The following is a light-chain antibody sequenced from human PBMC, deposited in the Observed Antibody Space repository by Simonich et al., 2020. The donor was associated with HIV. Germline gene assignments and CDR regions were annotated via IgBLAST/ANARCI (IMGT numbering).Light chain of an antibody. CDR1: SSDVGSYNL. CDR2: EGS. CDR3: CSYAGSSTWV. Sequence: QSALTQPVSVSGSPGQSITIPCTGTSSDVGSYNLVSWYQQHPGKAPKVMIYEGSCRPSGVSNRFSGSKSDNTASLTISGLQAEDEADYYCCSYAGSSTWVFGGGTKVTVL. V-gene: IGLV2-23*01. J-gene: IGLJ3*02.